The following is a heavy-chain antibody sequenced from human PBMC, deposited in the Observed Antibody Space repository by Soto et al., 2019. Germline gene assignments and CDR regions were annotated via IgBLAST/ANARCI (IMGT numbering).Heavy chain of an antibody. V-gene: IGHV1-69*06. D-gene: IGHD3-22*01. J-gene: IGHJ4*02. CDR3: ARTDYYDSSGYSDY. CDR2: IIPIFGTA. Sequence: SVKVSCKASGGTFSSYAISWVRQAPGQGLEWMGGIIPIFGTANCAQKFQGRVTITADKSTSTAYMELSSLRSEDTAVYYCARTDYYDSSGYSDYWGQGTLVTVSS. CDR1: GGTFSSYA.